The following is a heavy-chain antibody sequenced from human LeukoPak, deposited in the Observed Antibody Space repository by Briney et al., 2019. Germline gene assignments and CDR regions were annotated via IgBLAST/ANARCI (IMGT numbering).Heavy chain of an antibody. Sequence: SETLSLTCAVSGASISTYYWSWIRQPAGKGLEWIGRIYASGSANYNPSLRNRLTMSVDTSKNQFSLKLRSLTAADTAVYYCARVWKGEPYGDYGDSWFDPWGQGTLVTVSS. D-gene: IGHD4-17*01. J-gene: IGHJ5*02. CDR3: ARVWKGEPYGDYGDSWFDP. CDR2: IYASGSA. CDR1: GASISTYY. V-gene: IGHV4-4*07.